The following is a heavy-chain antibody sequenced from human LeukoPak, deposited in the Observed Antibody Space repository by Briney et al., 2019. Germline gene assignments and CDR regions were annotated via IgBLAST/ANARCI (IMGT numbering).Heavy chain of an antibody. CDR3: ARGSRTGEDY. CDR2: IYYSAST. Sequence: SQTLSLTCTVSGGSISSGGYYWIWIRQHPGQGLEWIGYIYYSASTYYSPSLKSRVTISVDTSKNQFSLKLSSVTAADTAVYYCARGSRTGEDYWGQGTLVTVSS. J-gene: IGHJ4*02. D-gene: IGHD7-27*01. V-gene: IGHV4-31*03. CDR1: GGSISSGGYY.